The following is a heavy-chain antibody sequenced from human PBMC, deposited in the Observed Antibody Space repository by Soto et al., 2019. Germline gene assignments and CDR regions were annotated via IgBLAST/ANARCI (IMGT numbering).Heavy chain of an antibody. CDR1: GFTFSTYA. J-gene: IGHJ4*02. CDR2: ISGSGDST. Sequence: EVQLLESGGGLVQPGGSLRLSCAASGFTFSTYAMNWVRQAPGKGLEWVSGISGSGDSTYYADSVKGRFTVSRDNSKNTLYLQMNSLRAEDTAVFYCAKERSSGWSFDYWGQGTLLTVSS. V-gene: IGHV3-23*01. CDR3: AKERSSGWSFDY. D-gene: IGHD6-19*01.